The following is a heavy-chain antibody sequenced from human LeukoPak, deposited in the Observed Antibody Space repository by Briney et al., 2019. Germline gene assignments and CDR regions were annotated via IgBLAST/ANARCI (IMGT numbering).Heavy chain of an antibody. J-gene: IGHJ4*02. CDR1: GGTFSSYA. CDR3: ARYSGYDFFGCFDY. Sequence: ASVKVSCKASGGTFSSYAISWVRQAPGQGLEWMGRIIPILGIANYAQKFQGRVTITADKSTSTAYMELSSLRSEDTAVYYCARYSGYDFFGCFDYWGQGTLVTVSS. V-gene: IGHV1-69*04. D-gene: IGHD5-12*01. CDR2: IIPILGIA.